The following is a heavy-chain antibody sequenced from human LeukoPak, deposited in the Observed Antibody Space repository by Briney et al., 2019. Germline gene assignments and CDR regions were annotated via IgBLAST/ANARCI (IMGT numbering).Heavy chain of an antibody. D-gene: IGHD3-3*01. V-gene: IGHV3-74*01. Sequence: PGGSLRLSCAASGFTFSSYWMHWVRQAPGKGLVWVSRINSDGSSTSYADSVKGRFTISRGNAKNTLYLQMNSLRAEDTAVYYCARADRTHDFWTPTYYYGMDVWGQGTTVTVSS. J-gene: IGHJ6*02. CDR3: ARADRTHDFWTPTYYYGMDV. CDR1: GFTFSSYW. CDR2: INSDGSST.